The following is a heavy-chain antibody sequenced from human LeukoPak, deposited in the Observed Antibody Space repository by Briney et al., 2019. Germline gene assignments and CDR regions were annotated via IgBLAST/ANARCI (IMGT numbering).Heavy chain of an antibody. D-gene: IGHD4-23*01. CDR1: GFTFSSYG. CDR2: ISYDGSNK. J-gene: IGHJ4*02. CDR3: AKGVTPLYYFDY. Sequence: PGGSLRLSCAASGFTFSSYGMHWVRQAPGKGLEWVAVISYDGSNKYYADSVKGRFTISRDNSKNTLYLQMNSLRAEDTAVYYCAKGVTPLYYFDYWGQGTLVTVSS. V-gene: IGHV3-30*18.